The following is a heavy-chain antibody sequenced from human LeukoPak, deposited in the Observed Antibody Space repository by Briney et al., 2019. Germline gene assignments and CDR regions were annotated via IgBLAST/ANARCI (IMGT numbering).Heavy chain of an antibody. Sequence: SETLSLTCAVYGVSFSAYYWSWIRHPPGKGLEWIGEINHSGSNNYNPSLKSRVTISVEQSKDQFSLELGAGTAADTAVYYCARGRYSYGFGYFEYWGEGTLVTVSS. J-gene: IGHJ4*02. CDR3: ARGRYSYGFGYFEY. D-gene: IGHD5-18*01. CDR1: GVSFSAYY. CDR2: INHSGSN. V-gene: IGHV4-34*01.